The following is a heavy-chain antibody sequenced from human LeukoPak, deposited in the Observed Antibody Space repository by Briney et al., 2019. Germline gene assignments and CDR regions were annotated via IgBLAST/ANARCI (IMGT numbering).Heavy chain of an antibody. CDR2: ISTSSSTI. CDR3: AREATGYYDSSGYLFDY. Sequence: GGSLRLSCAASGFTFSGYSINWVRQAPGKGLEWVSYISTSSSTIYYSDSVKGRFTISRDNARNSLYLQMNSLRAEDTAVYYCAREATGYYDSSGYLFDYWGQGTLVTVSS. V-gene: IGHV3-48*04. J-gene: IGHJ4*02. CDR1: GFTFSGYS. D-gene: IGHD3-22*01.